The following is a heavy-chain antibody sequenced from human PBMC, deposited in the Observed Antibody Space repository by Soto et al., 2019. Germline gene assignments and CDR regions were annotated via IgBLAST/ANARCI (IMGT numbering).Heavy chain of an antibody. CDR2: IYWDDDK. D-gene: IGHD4-17*01. Sequence: QITLKESGPTLVRPAQTLTLTCGFSGFSLSSYGMGVAWIRQPPGKALEWLALIYWDDDKRYSPSLKDRLAISKDTSSNQVVLTITHMDPGDTATYFCAHAGDYDLLTFDHWGPGTLVTVSS. CDR1: GFSLSSYGMG. CDR3: AHAGDYDLLTFDH. V-gene: IGHV2-5*02. J-gene: IGHJ4*02.